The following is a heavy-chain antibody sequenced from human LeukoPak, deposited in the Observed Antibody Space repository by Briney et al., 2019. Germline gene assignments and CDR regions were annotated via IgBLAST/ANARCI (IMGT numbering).Heavy chain of an antibody. D-gene: IGHD6-19*01. CDR2: MDYTGDSR. CDR1: GVTFSRGT. Sequence: GGTLRLSCAASGVTFSRGTMTWVRQAPGKGRERGSSMDYTGDSRYYADSVKGRVTIARDNSANTLYLQMNSLRVEDTAVYYCAKDLYSSIPSVYWGQGTLVTVSS. V-gene: IGHV3-23*01. J-gene: IGHJ4*02. CDR3: AKDLYSSIPSVY.